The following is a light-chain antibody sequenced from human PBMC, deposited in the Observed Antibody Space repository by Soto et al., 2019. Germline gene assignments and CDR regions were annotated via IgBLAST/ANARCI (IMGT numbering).Light chain of an antibody. J-gene: IGKJ4*01. Sequence: EIVLTQSPATLSVSPGEIATLSCRASQSVSSYLAWYQQKPGQAPRLLIYDASSRATGIPAMFSGSGSGTDFTLTISRLEPEDFEVYYFQQRYTPRTFGGGTNVEIK. CDR2: DAS. CDR1: QSVSSY. V-gene: IGKV3-11*01. CDR3: QQRYTPRT.